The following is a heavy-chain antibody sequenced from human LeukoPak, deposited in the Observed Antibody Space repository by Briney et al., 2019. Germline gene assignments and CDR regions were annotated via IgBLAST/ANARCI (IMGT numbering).Heavy chain of an antibody. V-gene: IGHV1-2*02. D-gene: IGHD2-21*02. J-gene: IGHJ4*02. Sequence: ASVKVSCKASGYTFTGYYMHWVRQAPGQGLEWMGWINPNSGGTNYAQKFQGRVTMTRDTSISTAYMELSRLRSDDTAVYYCARDRTRSPSGGDCYTDWGQGTLVTVSS. CDR2: INPNSGGT. CDR3: ARDRTRSPSGGDCYTD. CDR1: GYTFTGYY.